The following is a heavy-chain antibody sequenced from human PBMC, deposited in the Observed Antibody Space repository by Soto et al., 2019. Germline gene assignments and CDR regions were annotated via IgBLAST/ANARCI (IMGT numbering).Heavy chain of an antibody. Sequence: ASVKVSCKVSGYTLTELSMHWVRQAPGKGLEWMGGFDPEDGETIYAQKFQGRVTMTEDTSTDTAYMELSSLRSEDTAVYSCATGRDIVVVPAAIRDYSFDYWGQGTLVTVSS. J-gene: IGHJ4*02. CDR2: FDPEDGET. V-gene: IGHV1-24*01. CDR1: GYTLTELS. D-gene: IGHD2-2*02. CDR3: ATGRDIVVVPAAIRDYSFDY.